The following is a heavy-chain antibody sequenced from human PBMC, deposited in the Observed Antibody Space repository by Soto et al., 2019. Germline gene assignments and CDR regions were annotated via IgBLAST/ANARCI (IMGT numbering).Heavy chain of an antibody. J-gene: IGHJ6*03. CDR1: GFTFSSYA. CDR2: ISSNGGST. Sequence: LRLSCAASGFTFSSYAMHWVRQAPGKGLEYVSAISSNGGSTYYANSVKGRFTISRDNSKNTLYLQMGSLRAEDMAVYYCARGGRTSYYYYMDVWGKGTTVTVSS. D-gene: IGHD3-16*01. V-gene: IGHV3-64*01. CDR3: ARGGRTSYYYYMDV.